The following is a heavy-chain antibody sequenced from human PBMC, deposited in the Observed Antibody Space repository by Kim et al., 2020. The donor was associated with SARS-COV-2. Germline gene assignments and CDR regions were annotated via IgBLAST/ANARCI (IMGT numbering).Heavy chain of an antibody. Sequence: GGSLRLSCAASGFTFSSYSMNWVRQAPGKGLEWVSSISSSSSYIYYADSVKGRFTISRDNGKNSLYLQMNSLRAEDTAVYYCARDQGDIVVVPGSYFDYWGQGTLVTVSS. J-gene: IGHJ4*02. CDR2: ISSSSSYI. D-gene: IGHD2-2*01. CDR3: ARDQGDIVVVPGSYFDY. V-gene: IGHV3-21*01. CDR1: GFTFSSYS.